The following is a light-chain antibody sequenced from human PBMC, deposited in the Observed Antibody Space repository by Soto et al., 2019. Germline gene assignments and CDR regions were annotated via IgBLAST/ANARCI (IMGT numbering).Light chain of an antibody. CDR3: QQYNSYLWT. CDR2: DAS. Sequence: DIQMTQSPSTLSASVGDRVTITCRASQSISSWLAWYQQKPGKAPKLLIYDASILESGVPSRFSGSGSGTKFTLTISSLQHDDFATYYCQQYNSYLWTFGQGTKV. J-gene: IGKJ1*01. CDR1: QSISSW. V-gene: IGKV1-5*01.